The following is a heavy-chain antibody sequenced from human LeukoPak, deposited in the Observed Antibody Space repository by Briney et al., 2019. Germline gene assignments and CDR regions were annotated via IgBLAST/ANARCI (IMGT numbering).Heavy chain of an antibody. CDR2: ISPKGIT. CDR1: GGSFSGYY. Sequence: SETLSLTCAVYGGSFSGYYWSWIRQPPGKGLEWIGVISPKGITYYNPSLRGRVSISPDTSKNQFSLRLSSMTATDTAMYYCARVPGVYFDFSIGFGSGWFDPWGQGILVTVSS. V-gene: IGHV4-34*01. D-gene: IGHD3-3*01. J-gene: IGHJ5*02. CDR3: ARVPGVYFDFSIGFGSGWFDP.